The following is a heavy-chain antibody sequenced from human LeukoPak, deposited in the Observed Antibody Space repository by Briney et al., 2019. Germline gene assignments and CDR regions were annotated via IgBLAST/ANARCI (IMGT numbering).Heavy chain of an antibody. CDR3: AAISSSGWFYFDS. J-gene: IGHJ4*02. D-gene: IGHD6-19*01. CDR2: IIAILGRA. CDR1: GYTFTGYY. Sequence: ASVKVSFKASGYTFTGYYMHWLRQAPGQGLEWMGGIIAILGRAAYAQKFQGKVTITADISTSTAYMELSGLGSEDTAVYYCAAISSSGWFYFDSWGQGTLVTVSS. V-gene: IGHV1-69*06.